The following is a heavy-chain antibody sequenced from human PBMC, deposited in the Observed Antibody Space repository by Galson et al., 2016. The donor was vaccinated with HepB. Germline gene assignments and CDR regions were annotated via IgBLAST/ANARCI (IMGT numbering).Heavy chain of an antibody. D-gene: IGHD3-10*01. Sequence: PALVKPTQTLTLTCTFSGFSLSTSGMCVSWIRQPPGKALEWLALIDWDDDKYYSTSLKTRLTTSKDTSKNQVVLTMTNMGPVDTATYYCARIGYGSGSWLDPWGQGTLVTVSS. CDR1: GFSLSTSGMC. V-gene: IGHV2-70*01. CDR2: IDWDDDK. CDR3: ARIGYGSGSWLDP. J-gene: IGHJ5*02.